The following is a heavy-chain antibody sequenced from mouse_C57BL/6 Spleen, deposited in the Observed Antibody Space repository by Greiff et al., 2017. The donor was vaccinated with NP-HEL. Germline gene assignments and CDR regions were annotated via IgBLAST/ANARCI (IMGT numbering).Heavy chain of an antibody. CDR1: GYSITSGYY. Sequence: VQLQQSGPGLVKPSQSLSLTCSVTGYSITSGYYWNWIRQFPGNKLEWMGYISYDGSNNYNPSLKNRISITRDTSKNQFFLKLNSVTTEDTATYYCARGYGTDWFAYWGQGTLVTVSA. CDR3: ARGYGTDWFAY. D-gene: IGHD2-1*01. J-gene: IGHJ3*01. CDR2: ISYDGSN. V-gene: IGHV3-6*01.